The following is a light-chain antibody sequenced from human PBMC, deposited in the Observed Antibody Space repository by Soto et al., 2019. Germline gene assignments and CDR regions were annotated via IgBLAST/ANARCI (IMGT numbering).Light chain of an antibody. V-gene: IGKV1-5*01. CDR3: QQYNTYSKK. Sequence: DIQMTQSPSTLSASVGDRLTITCRASQSISNWLAWYQQRPGKAPKLLIFDASSLESGVPSRFSGSGSGTEFNLTISRLQPDDFATYYCQQYNTYSKKFGQGTKV. J-gene: IGKJ1*01. CDR1: QSISNW. CDR2: DAS.